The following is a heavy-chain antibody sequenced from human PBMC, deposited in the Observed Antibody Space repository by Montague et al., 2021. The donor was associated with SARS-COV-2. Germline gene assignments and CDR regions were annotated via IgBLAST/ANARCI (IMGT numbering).Heavy chain of an antibody. CDR2: INHSGST. CDR1: GGSFSGYY. Sequence: SETLSLTCTVYGGSFSGYYWSWIRQPPGKGLEWIGEINHSGSTNYNPSLKSRVTISVDTSKNQFSLKLSSVTAADTAVYYCARGSCWMGKAFDIWGQGTMVTVSS. J-gene: IGHJ3*02. CDR3: ARGSCWMGKAFDI. D-gene: IGHD6-19*01. V-gene: IGHV4-34*01.